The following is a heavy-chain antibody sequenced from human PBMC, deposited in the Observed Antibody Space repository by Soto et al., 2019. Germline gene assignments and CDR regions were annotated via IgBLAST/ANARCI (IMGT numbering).Heavy chain of an antibody. CDR2: ISAYNGNT. Sequence: GASVKVSCKASGYTFTSYGISWVRQAPGQGLEWMGWISAYNGNTNYAQKPQGRVTMTTDTSTSTAYMELRSLRSDDTAVYYCARDPTIFGVVNWFDPWGQGTLVTVSS. D-gene: IGHD3-3*01. J-gene: IGHJ5*02. CDR1: GYTFTSYG. V-gene: IGHV1-18*01. CDR3: ARDPTIFGVVNWFDP.